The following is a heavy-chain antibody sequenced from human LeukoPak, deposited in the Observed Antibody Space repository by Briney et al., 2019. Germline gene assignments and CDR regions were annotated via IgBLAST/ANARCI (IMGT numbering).Heavy chain of an antibody. V-gene: IGHV3-23*01. Sequence: PGGSLRLSCAASGFTFSSYAMSWVRQAPGKGLEWVSTISDSGSGGNTCYADSVKGRFTISRDNSKNTLYLQMNSLRAEDTAVYYCAKQLRVYYYMDVWGKGTTVTISS. CDR3: AKQLRVYYYMDV. CDR1: GFTFSSYA. D-gene: IGHD4-23*01. J-gene: IGHJ6*03. CDR2: ISDSGSGGNT.